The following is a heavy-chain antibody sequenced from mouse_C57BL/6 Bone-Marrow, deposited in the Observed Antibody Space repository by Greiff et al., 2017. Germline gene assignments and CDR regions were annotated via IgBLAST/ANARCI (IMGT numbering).Heavy chain of an antibody. Sequence: QVQLKQSGPELVKPGASVTLSCKASGYNFTSYDINWVKQSPGKGLEWIGWIYPRDGSTKYTEKFKGKATLTVDTSSRKAYMALRSLTSEDSAVYYCARWDGYFPFDYWGQGTTLTVSS. CDR2: IYPRDGST. CDR3: ARWDGYFPFDY. V-gene: IGHV1-85*01. CDR1: GYNFTSYD. D-gene: IGHD2-3*01. J-gene: IGHJ2*01.